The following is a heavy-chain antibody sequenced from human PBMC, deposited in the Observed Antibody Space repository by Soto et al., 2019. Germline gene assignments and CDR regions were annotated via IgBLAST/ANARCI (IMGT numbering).Heavy chain of an antibody. CDR1: GFSFSTFS. D-gene: IGHD1-1*01. V-gene: IGHV3-48*02. J-gene: IGHJ4*02. Sequence: GGSLRLSCAASGFSFSTFSMNWVRQAPGKGLEWVSYISSGSTIIYYADSVKGRFTISRDNAKNSLYLQMNSLTDEDTAVYYCARGQHWQAPGYWGQGTMVTVSS. CDR2: ISSGSTII. CDR3: ARGQHWQAPGY.